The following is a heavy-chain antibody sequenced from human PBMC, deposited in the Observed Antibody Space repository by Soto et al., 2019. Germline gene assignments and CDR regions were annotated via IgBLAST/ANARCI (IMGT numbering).Heavy chain of an antibody. J-gene: IGHJ5*01. D-gene: IGHD6-6*01. CDR3: ARAPGGRSFNS. V-gene: IGHV4-31*03. Sequence: SETLSLTCTVSGGSISSAGYYWSWIRQHPGKGLEWIGYIFYSGNTYYNPSLKSRVTISIDTSKNQFSLKLNSVTAADTAVYYCARAPGGRSFNSWGHGTLVNVSS. CDR2: IFYSGNT. CDR1: GGSISSAGYY.